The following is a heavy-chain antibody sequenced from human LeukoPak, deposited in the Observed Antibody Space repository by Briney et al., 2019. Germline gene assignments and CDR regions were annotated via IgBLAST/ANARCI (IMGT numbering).Heavy chain of an antibody. V-gene: IGHV4-59*12. CDR3: ARSVVRGVNIRAFGY. J-gene: IGHJ4*02. Sequence: SETLSLTCTVSGGSISSYYWSWIRQPPGKGLEWVGYIYNSGSTNYNPSLKSRVTISVDTSKNQFSLKLSSVTAADTAVYYCARSVVRGVNIRAFGYWGQGTLVTVSS. D-gene: IGHD3-10*01. CDR1: GGSISSYY. CDR2: IYNSGST.